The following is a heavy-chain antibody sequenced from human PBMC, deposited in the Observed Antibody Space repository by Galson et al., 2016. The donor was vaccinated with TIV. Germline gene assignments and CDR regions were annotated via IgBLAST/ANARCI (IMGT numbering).Heavy chain of an antibody. CDR1: GYTFGAYY. J-gene: IGHJ6*02. CDR2: INPNTGGT. Sequence: SVKVSCKASGYTFGAYYVHWVRQAPGQGLVWMGWINPNTGGTNYAQKFQGRVSMTRDKSISTAYMELTRLKSDDTALYYCARDGSYGLDVWGQGTTVTVSS. CDR3: ARDGSYGLDV. V-gene: IGHV1-2*02.